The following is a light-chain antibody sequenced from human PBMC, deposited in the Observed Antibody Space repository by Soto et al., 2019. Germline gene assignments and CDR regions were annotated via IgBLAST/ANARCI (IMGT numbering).Light chain of an antibody. CDR2: GAS. J-gene: IGKJ1*01. CDR1: QSVSSSY. V-gene: IGKV3-20*01. CDR3: QQYGSSPWT. Sequence: EVVLTHSPGTLSLSPCERATLSFSASQSVSSSYLAWYQQKPGQAPRLLIYGASSRATGIPDRFSGSGSGTDFTLTISRLEPEDFAVYYCQQYGSSPWTFGQGTKVE.